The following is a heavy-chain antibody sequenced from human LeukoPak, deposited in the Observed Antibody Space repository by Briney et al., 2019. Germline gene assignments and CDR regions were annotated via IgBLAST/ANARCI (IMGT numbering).Heavy chain of an antibody. CDR2: ISAYNGNT. J-gene: IGHJ4*02. D-gene: IGHD3-10*01. CDR1: GYTFTSYG. Sequence: ASVKVSCKAPGYTFTSYGISWVRQAPGQGLEWMGWISAYNGNTNYAQKLQGRVTMTTDTSTSTAYMELRSLRSDDTAVYYCASQPYYYGSGGGRFDYWGQGTLVTVSS. V-gene: IGHV1-18*01. CDR3: ASQPYYYGSGGGRFDY.